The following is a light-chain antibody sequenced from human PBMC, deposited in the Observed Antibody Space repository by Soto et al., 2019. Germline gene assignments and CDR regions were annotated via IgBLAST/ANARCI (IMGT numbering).Light chain of an antibody. Sequence: QSVLTQPPSASGSPGQSVAISCTGTSRDVGGQNYVSWYQQHPGKAPKLIIYAVSNRPSGVPDRFSGSKSGNTASLTISGLRAEDEADYYCCSHAGNNNYVFGTVTKLTVL. CDR3: CSHAGNNNYV. CDR1: SRDVGGQNY. J-gene: IGLJ1*01. V-gene: IGLV2-8*01. CDR2: AVS.